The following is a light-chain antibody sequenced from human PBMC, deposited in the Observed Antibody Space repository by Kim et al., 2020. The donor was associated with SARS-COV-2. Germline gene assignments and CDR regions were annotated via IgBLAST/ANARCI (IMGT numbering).Light chain of an antibody. Sequence: VSQGQTASITCSGETLGDKYTYWYQHQAGQSPVLVIYEDIKRPSGIPERFSGSNSGNTATLTISGTQAIDEADYYCQTWDTSTVVFGGGTQLTVL. CDR2: EDI. V-gene: IGLV3-1*01. J-gene: IGLJ2*01. CDR3: QTWDTSTVV. CDR1: TLGDKY.